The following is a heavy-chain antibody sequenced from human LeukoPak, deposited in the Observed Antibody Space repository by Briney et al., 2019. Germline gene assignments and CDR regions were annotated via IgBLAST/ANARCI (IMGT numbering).Heavy chain of an antibody. J-gene: IGHJ3*02. CDR1: GGSIRSYD. CDR2: ISYTGST. D-gene: IGHD1-14*01. CDR3: VRVGGSPLGALDI. Sequence: SETLSLTCTVSGGSIRSYDWSWIRQPPGKGLEWIGYISYTGSTNYNPSLKSRVTMSGDTPKNQFSLKLISVTAADTAVYYCVRVGGSPLGALDIWGQGTMVTVSS. V-gene: IGHV4-59*01.